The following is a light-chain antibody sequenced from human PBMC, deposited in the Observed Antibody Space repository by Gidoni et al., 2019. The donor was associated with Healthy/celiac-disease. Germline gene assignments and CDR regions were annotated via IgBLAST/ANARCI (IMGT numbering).Light chain of an antibody. CDR1: SLRSYY. Sequence: SAELTQDTAVSVALGQTVRIPCQGDSLRSYYASWYQQKPGQAPVLVIYGTNNRPSGIPDRFSVSSSGNTSSLTITGAQAEADADYYCNSRDSSGNHPWVFGGGTKLTVL. J-gene: IGLJ3*02. CDR2: GTN. CDR3: NSRDSSGNHPWV. V-gene: IGLV3-19*01.